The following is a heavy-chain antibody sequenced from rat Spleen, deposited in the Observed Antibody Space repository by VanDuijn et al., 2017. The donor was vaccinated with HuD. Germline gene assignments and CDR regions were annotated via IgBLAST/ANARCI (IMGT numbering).Heavy chain of an antibody. CDR3: TRDVYYGSDY. CDR1: GFTFSNYD. Sequence: EVQLVESGGGLVQPGNSLKLSCAASGFTFSNYDMAWVRQAPTKGLEWVASINFDGSGTYYPDSVKGRFTISRDNAKSTLYLQMNSLRSEDTATYYCTRDVYYGSDYWGQGVMVTVSS. J-gene: IGHJ2*01. CDR2: INFDGSGT. V-gene: IGHV5S23*01. D-gene: IGHD1-6*01.